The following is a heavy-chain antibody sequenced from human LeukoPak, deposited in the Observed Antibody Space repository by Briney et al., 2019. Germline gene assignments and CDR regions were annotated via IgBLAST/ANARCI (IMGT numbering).Heavy chain of an antibody. CDR2: IYSGGST. CDR3: ARDEFRVRGAFDI. J-gene: IGHJ3*02. CDR1: GFTFSSYA. D-gene: IGHD3-10*01. Sequence: PGGSLRLSCAASGFTFSSYAMSWVRQAPGKGLEWVSVIYSGGSTYYADSVKGRFTISRDNSKNTLYLQMNSLRAEDTAVYYCARDEFRVRGAFDIWGQGTMVTVSS. V-gene: IGHV3-66*01.